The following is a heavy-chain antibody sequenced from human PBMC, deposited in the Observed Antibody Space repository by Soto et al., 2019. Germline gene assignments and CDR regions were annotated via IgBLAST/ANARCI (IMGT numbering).Heavy chain of an antibody. D-gene: IGHD2-2*01. CDR1: GYTFTSYD. CDR2: INPTSEYT. J-gene: IGHJ4*02. V-gene: IGHV1-8*01. CDR3: ARDAPTTETSTFDY. Sequence: ASVKVSCKASGYTFTSYDINWVRQAPGQGLEWVGWINPTSEYTAHAQKFQGRVTLTREISTATAYMELRSLTSDDTAVYYCARDAPTTETSTFDYWGQGTPVTVSS.